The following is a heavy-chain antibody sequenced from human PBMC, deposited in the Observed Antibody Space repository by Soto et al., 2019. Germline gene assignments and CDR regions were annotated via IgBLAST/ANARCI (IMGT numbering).Heavy chain of an antibody. CDR2: ISAYNGNT. V-gene: IGHV1-18*01. J-gene: IGHJ4*02. Sequence: EASVKVSCKASGYTFTSYGISWVRQAPGQGLEWMGWISAYNGNTNYAQKLQGRVTMTTDTSTSTAYMELRSLRSDDTAVYYCARQKDYYYDSSGYSHYIDYWGQGTLVTVSS. CDR1: GYTFTSYG. CDR3: ARQKDYYYDSSGYSHYIDY. D-gene: IGHD3-22*01.